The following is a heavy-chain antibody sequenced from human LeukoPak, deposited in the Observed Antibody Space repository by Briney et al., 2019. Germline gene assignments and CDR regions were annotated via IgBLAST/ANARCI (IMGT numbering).Heavy chain of an antibody. D-gene: IGHD6-19*01. Sequence: SETLSLTCTVSGGSISSYYWSWIRQPPGKGLEWIGYIYYSGSTNYNPSLKSRVTVSVDTSKNQFSLKLSSVTAADTAVYYCAKAGYSSGLGDYWGQGTLVTVSS. CDR1: GGSISSYY. J-gene: IGHJ4*02. CDR3: AKAGYSSGLGDY. CDR2: IYYSGST. V-gene: IGHV4-59*01.